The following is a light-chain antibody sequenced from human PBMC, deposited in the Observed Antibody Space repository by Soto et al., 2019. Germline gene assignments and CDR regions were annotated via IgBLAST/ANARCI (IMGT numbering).Light chain of an antibody. CDR3: QQYNNWPRT. Sequence: EIMMTQSPATVSVSRGERATLSCRASQSVSSNLAWYQQKPGQAPRLLIYGASTRATGIPAMFSGSGSGTEFTLTISSLQSEDFAVYYCQQYNNWPRTFGQGTKVDIK. J-gene: IGKJ1*01. CDR1: QSVSSN. V-gene: IGKV3-15*01. CDR2: GAS.